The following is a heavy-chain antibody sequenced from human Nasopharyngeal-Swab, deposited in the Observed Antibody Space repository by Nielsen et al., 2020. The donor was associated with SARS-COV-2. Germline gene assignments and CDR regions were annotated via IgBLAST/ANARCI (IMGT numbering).Heavy chain of an antibody. CDR1: GFTFSNAW. Sequence: GESLKISCAVSGFTFSNAWMSWVRQAPGKGLEWVGRIKSKTDGGTTDYAAPVKGRFTISRDDSKNTLYLQMNSLKTEDTAVYYCGKAVAGTVDYWGQGTLVTVSS. J-gene: IGHJ4*02. D-gene: IGHD6-19*01. V-gene: IGHV3-15*01. CDR2: IKSKTDGGTT. CDR3: GKAVAGTVDY.